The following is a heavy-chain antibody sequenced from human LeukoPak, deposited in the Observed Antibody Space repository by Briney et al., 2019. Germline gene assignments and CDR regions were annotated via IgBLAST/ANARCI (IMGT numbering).Heavy chain of an antibody. D-gene: IGHD5-24*01. Sequence: SETLSLTCTVSSGSISNSGYYWGWIRQPPGKGLEWIGSFYHSGTTYYNSSLKSRVTISVDTSKNQFSLKLSSVTAADTAVYYCTTMAGDYWGQRTLVTVSS. CDR2: FYHSGTT. V-gene: IGHV4-39*01. CDR3: TTMAGDY. CDR1: SGSISNSGYY. J-gene: IGHJ4*02.